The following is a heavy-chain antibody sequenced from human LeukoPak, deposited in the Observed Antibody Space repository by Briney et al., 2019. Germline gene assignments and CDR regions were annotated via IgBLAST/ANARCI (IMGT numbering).Heavy chain of an antibody. V-gene: IGHV3-7*01. CDR3: ARVGRIYQYYMDV. CDR1: GITFSTYW. J-gene: IGHJ6*03. Sequence: GGSLRLSCAASGITFSTYWMSWVRQAPGKGPEWVANIRQDGSEKYYMDSVKGRFIISRDNAKNSLSLQMNSLRAEDTAVYYCARVGRIYQYYMDVWGKGTTVTVSS. CDR2: IRQDGSEK. D-gene: IGHD1-14*01.